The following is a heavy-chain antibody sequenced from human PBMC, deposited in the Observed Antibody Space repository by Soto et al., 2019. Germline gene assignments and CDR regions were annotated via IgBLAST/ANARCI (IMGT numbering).Heavy chain of an antibody. CDR1: GFTFSDYQ. D-gene: IGHD2-15*01. CDR3: ARPDRGGYCSGSSCYPFDY. CDR2: ISSSGSII. V-gene: IGHV3-11*01. Sequence: PGGSLRLSCAASGFTFSDYQISWILQPPGKGLEWISYISSSGSIIDYADSVKGRFTISRDNGKNSLYLQINSLRADDTAVYYCARPDRGGYCSGSSCYPFDYWGQGTLVTVSS. J-gene: IGHJ4*02.